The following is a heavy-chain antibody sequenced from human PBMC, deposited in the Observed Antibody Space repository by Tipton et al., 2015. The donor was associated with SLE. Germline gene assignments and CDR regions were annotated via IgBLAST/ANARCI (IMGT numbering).Heavy chain of an antibody. Sequence: TLSLTCTVSGGSISSSSYYWGWIRQPPGKGLEWIGSIYYSGSTYYNPSLKSRVTISVDTSKNQFSLKLSSVTAADTAVYYCARGRPSMVQGVTHFDYWGQGTLVTVSS. D-gene: IGHD3-10*01. CDR2: IYYSGST. CDR3: ARGRPSMVQGVTHFDY. J-gene: IGHJ4*02. V-gene: IGHV4-39*07. CDR1: GGSISSSSYY.